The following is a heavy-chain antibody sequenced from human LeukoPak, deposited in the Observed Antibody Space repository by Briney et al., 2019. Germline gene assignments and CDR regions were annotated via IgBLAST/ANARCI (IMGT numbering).Heavy chain of an antibody. CDR2: INWNGGST. D-gene: IGHD1-26*01. Sequence: GGSLRLSCAASGFTFSNAWMSWVRQAPGKGLEWVSGINWNGGSTGYADSVKGRFTISRDNAKNSLYLQMNSLRAEDTALYYCASGGIYYGAAFDFWGQGSLVTVSA. CDR1: GFTFSNAW. CDR3: ASGGIYYGAAFDF. V-gene: IGHV3-20*04. J-gene: IGHJ4*02.